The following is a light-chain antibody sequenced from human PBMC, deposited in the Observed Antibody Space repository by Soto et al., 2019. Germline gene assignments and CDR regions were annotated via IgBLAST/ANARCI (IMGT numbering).Light chain of an antibody. J-gene: IGKJ1*01. V-gene: IGKV3-20*01. Sequence: EIVFAQSPATLSLSPGERATLSCRASQSVSNYLAWYQQKPGQAPRLLIYGASSRATGIPDRFSGSGSGTDFTLTISRLEPEDFAVFYCQQYGTSPRTFGQGAKVDI. CDR1: QSVSNY. CDR2: GAS. CDR3: QQYGTSPRT.